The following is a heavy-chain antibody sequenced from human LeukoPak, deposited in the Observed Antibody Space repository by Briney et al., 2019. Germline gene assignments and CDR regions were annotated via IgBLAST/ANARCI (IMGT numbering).Heavy chain of an antibody. D-gene: IGHD2-21*01. Sequence: GGSLRLSCEASGFTFSNYGMNWVRQAPGKGLEWLSYISFGGSPIYYADSVKGRFIISRDSAKNSLYLQMNSLRVEDTALYYCASKIAANFDYWGQGTLVTVSS. CDR1: GFTFSNYG. CDR2: ISFGGSPI. J-gene: IGHJ4*02. CDR3: ASKIAANFDY. V-gene: IGHV3-48*01.